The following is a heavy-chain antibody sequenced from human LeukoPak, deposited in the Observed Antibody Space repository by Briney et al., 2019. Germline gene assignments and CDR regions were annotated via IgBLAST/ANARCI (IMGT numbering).Heavy chain of an antibody. V-gene: IGHV3-7*04. J-gene: IGHJ4*02. CDR3: ARHSPLWNY. Sequence: GGSLRLSCAASGFTFSAYWMTWVRQAPGKGLEWVANIKQDGSEKYYVDSVKGRFTISRDNAKNSLYLQMNSLRAEDTALYYCARHSPLWNYWGQGTLVTVSS. CDR1: GFTFSAYW. CDR2: IKQDGSEK. D-gene: IGHD1-1*01.